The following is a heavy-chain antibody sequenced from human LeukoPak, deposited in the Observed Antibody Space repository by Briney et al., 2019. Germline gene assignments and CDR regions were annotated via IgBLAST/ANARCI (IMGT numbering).Heavy chain of an antibody. CDR1: GGSISSYY. D-gene: IGHD2-15*01. J-gene: IGHJ3*02. V-gene: IGHV4-59*01. CDR2: IYYSGST. Sequence: SETLSLTCTVSGGSISSYYWSWIRQPPGKGLEWIGYIYYSGSTNYNPSLKSRVTISVDTSKNQFSLKLSSVTAADTAVHYCARLVDCSGGSCYYVFDIWGQGTMVTVSS. CDR3: ARLVDCSGGSCYYVFDI.